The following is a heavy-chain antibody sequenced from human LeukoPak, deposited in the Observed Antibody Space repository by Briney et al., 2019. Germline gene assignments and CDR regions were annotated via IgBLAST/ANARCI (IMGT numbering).Heavy chain of an antibody. J-gene: IGHJ6*03. Sequence: PSETLSLTCTVSGGSISSYYWSWIRQPPGKGLEWSGYIYYSGSTNYNPSLKSRVTISVDTSKNQFSLKLSSVTAADTAVYYCARGTRGLTGEGSYYYYYMDVWGKGTTVTVSS. D-gene: IGHD3-9*01. CDR3: ARGTRGLTGEGSYYYYYMDV. V-gene: IGHV4-59*01. CDR1: GGSISSYY. CDR2: IYYSGST.